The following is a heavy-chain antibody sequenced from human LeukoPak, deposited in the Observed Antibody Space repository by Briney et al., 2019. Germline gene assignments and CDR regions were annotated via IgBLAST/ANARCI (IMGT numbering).Heavy chain of an antibody. CDR3: AKPHNYYYDSSAYLDY. CDR1: GFTFSSYG. Sequence: GGSLRLSCAASGFTFSSYGMHWVRQAPGKGLEWVSAISGSGGSTYYADSVKGRFTISRDNSKNTLYLQMNSLRAEDTAVYYCAKPHNYYYDSSAYLDYWGQGTLVTVSS. CDR2: ISGSGGST. J-gene: IGHJ4*02. V-gene: IGHV3-23*01. D-gene: IGHD3-22*01.